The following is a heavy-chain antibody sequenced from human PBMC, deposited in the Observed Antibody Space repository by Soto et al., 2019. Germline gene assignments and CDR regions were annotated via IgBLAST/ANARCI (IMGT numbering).Heavy chain of an antibody. CDR3: AALLPTGVTPLQH. CDR2: MYSGGST. Sequence: EVQLVESGGGLVQPGGSLRLSCAASGFTVSSDYRSWVCQSPGKGLEWISLMYSGGSTKYADSVKGRFTISRDNSKNTLYLQMHRLRAEDTAVDYCAALLPTGVTPLQHWGQGSLVTVSS. V-gene: IGHV3-66*01. J-gene: IGHJ1*01. CDR1: GFTVSSDY. D-gene: IGHD4-17*01.